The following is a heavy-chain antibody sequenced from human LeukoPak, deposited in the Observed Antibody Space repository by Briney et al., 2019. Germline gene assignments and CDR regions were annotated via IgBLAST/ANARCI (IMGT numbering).Heavy chain of an antibody. Sequence: GGSLRLSCAASGFTFRSYWMSWVRKAPGKGLEWVANINQDGNAKYYVDSVKGRFTISRDNAKNSLYLQMNSLRAEDTALYYCVRWSTSNVVRGFSWAWFDRWGQGTLVTVSS. CDR2: INQDGNAK. CDR1: GFTFRSYW. V-gene: IGHV3-7*05. CDR3: VRWSTSNVVRGFSWAWFDR. J-gene: IGHJ5*02. D-gene: IGHD3-10*01.